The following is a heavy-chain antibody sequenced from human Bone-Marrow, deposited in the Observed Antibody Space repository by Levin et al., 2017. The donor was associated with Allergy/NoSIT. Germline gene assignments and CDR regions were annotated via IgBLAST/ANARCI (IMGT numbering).Heavy chain of an antibody. CDR2: ISSDSAHI. CDR1: GFSFSSYS. J-gene: IGHJ5*02. D-gene: IGHD3-9*01. Sequence: PGGSLRLSCVASGFSFSSYSMNWVRQAPGKGLEWVASISSDSAHIYDANSLKGRFTVSRDNVKNLLYLQMNSLRGEDTAVYYCARGARIDLLTGSHSHVVRHNWFDPWGQGTLVAVSS. CDR3: ARGARIDLLTGSHSHVVRHNWFDP. V-gene: IGHV3-21*06.